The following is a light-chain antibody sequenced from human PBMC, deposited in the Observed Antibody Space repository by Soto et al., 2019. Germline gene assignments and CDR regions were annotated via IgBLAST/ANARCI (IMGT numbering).Light chain of an antibody. CDR3: QQYGSSPPLT. CDR1: QSVSSSY. CDR2: GAS. Sequence: EIVLTQSPGTLSLSPGERATLSCRASQSVSSSYLAWYQQKPGQAPSLLIYGASSRATGSPDRFSGSGSGTAFTLTISRLEHVDFAVYYCQQYGSSPPLTFGGGTKVEIK. V-gene: IGKV3-20*01. J-gene: IGKJ4*01.